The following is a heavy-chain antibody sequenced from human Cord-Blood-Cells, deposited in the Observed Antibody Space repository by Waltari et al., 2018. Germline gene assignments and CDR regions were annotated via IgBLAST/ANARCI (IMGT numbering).Heavy chain of an antibody. CDR2: INSDGSST. CDR3: ASEILSNTFDY. J-gene: IGHJ4*02. CDR1: GFTFSSSW. D-gene: IGHD7-27*01. V-gene: IGHV3-74*01. Sequence: EVQLVESGGGLVQPGGSLRLSCAASGFTFSSSWMPWVRQAPGKGLVWVSRINSDGSSTSYADSVKGRFTISRDNAKNTLYLQMNSLRAEDTAVYYCASEILSNTFDYWGQGTLVTVSS.